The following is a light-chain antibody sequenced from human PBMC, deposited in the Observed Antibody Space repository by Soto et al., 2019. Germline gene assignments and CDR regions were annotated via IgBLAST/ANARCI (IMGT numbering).Light chain of an antibody. CDR3: SSYTSSSTYV. CDR1: SSDVGAYNY. V-gene: IGLV2-14*01. J-gene: IGLJ1*01. Sequence: QSALTQPASVSGSPGQSITISCTGTSSDVGAYNYVSWYQQHPGKAPKLTIYDVNNRLSGVSNRFSGSKSGNTASLTISGLQAEDEADYYCSSYTSSSTYVFGPGTKLTVL. CDR2: DVN.